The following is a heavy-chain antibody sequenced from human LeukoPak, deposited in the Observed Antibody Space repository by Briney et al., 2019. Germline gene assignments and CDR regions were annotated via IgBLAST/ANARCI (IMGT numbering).Heavy chain of an antibody. CDR3: ARGLTIEHWFDP. D-gene: IGHD3-10*01. J-gene: IGHJ5*02. Sequence: GGSLRLSCAASGVTFSSYSMNWVRQAPGKGLEWVSSISGSSGYIYYADSVKGRFTISRDNAKNSLYLQMNSLRAEDTAVYYCARGLTIEHWFDPWGQGTLVTVSS. CDR2: ISGSSGYI. CDR1: GVTFSSYS. V-gene: IGHV3-21*01.